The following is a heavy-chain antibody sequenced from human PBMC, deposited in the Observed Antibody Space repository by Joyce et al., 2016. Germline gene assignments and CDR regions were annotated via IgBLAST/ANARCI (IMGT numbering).Heavy chain of an antibody. Sequence: QLQLQESGPGLVKPSETLSLSCNVSGGSVNTRTFYWGWFRQSPGKGLEWIGSIYRSGTNFYNPSLKSRVSLSLDTSKNHFSLDVTSATSADTAVYYCARVMLGECRGENCHSSAFDVWGQGTMAIVSS. J-gene: IGHJ3*01. D-gene: IGHD2-15*01. CDR1: GGSVNTRTFY. CDR3: ARVMLGECRGENCHSSAFDV. CDR2: IYRSGTN. V-gene: IGHV4-39*07.